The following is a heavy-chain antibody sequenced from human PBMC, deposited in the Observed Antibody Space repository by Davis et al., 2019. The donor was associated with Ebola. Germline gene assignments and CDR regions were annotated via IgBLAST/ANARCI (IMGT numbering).Heavy chain of an antibody. Sequence: HTGGSLRLSCTASGFTFNKYWMHWVRLAPEKGLVWVSHITSDGRITRYADSVKGRFTISRDNAKNTLYLQMNSLRAEDTAVYYCARDRPNYYDSPDQRFDYWGQGTLVTVSS. D-gene: IGHD3-22*01. CDR1: GFTFNKYW. CDR3: ARDRPNYYDSPDQRFDY. V-gene: IGHV3-74*01. J-gene: IGHJ4*02. CDR2: ITSDGRIT.